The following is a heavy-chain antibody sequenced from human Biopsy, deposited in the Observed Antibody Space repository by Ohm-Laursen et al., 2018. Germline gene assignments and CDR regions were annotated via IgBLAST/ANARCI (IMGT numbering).Heavy chain of an antibody. CDR3: AKDKGIFNFYYYGMDV. CDR1: GFTFSNSG. CDR2: ISYDGSKT. D-gene: IGHD3-3*01. V-gene: IGHV3-30*18. Sequence: SLRLSCSASGFTFSNSGMHWVRQAPGKGLEWVAAISYDGSKTDYGDSVKGRLNISRDNSKNTLDLQMSSLRVEDTAVYFCAKDKGIFNFYYYGMDVWGQGTTVTVSS. J-gene: IGHJ6*02.